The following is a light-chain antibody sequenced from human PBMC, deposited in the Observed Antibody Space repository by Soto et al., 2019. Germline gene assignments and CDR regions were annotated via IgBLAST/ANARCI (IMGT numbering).Light chain of an antibody. CDR3: QQYSTYPLT. CDR2: RAS. CDR1: QSISSW. V-gene: IGKV1-5*03. J-gene: IGKJ4*01. Sequence: IQITQPPSTLSASLRDRFTITFRASQSISSWLAWYQQKPGKAPKLLIYRASALQSGVPSRFSGSGSGTEFTLTIDSLQPDDFATFYCQQYSTYPLTFGGGTKVDI.